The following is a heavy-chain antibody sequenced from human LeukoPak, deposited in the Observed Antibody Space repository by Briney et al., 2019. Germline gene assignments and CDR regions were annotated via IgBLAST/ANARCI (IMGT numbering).Heavy chain of an antibody. J-gene: IGHJ4*02. CDR2: IYYSGST. D-gene: IGHD4-17*01. V-gene: IGHV4-59*01. Sequence: SESLSLTCTVSGGSLSSYYWRWIRQPPGKGLEWIGYIYYSGSTNYNPSLKSRVTISVDTSKNQFSLKLSSVTAADTAVYYCARLWTTVTTRVDYWGQGTLVTVSS. CDR1: GGSLSSYY. CDR3: ARLWTTVTTRVDY.